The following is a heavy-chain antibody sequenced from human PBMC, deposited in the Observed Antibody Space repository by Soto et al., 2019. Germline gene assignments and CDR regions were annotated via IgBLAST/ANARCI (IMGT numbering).Heavy chain of an antibody. CDR3: ARSLRSDSSGYYYVNWFDP. Sequence: PSETLSLTCTVSGGSISSGDYYWSWIRQPPGKGLEWIGYIYYSGSTYYNPSLKSRFTISVDTSKNQFSLKLSSVTAADTAVYYCARSLRSDSSGYYYVNWFDPGGQGTLVTVSS. J-gene: IGHJ5*02. D-gene: IGHD3-22*01. V-gene: IGHV4-30-4*01. CDR2: IYYSGST. CDR1: GGSISSGDYY.